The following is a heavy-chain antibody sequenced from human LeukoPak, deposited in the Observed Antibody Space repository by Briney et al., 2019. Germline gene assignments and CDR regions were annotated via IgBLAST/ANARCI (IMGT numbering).Heavy chain of an antibody. CDR2: ISGSGGST. CDR1: GFTFSSYS. Sequence: GGSLRLSCAASGFTFSSYSMNWVRQAPGKGLEWVSAISGSGGSTYYADSVKGRFTISRDNSKNTLYLQMNSLRAEDTAVYYCAKDQGVGLYYFDYWGQGTLVTVSS. V-gene: IGHV3-23*01. CDR3: AKDQGVGLYYFDY. J-gene: IGHJ4*02.